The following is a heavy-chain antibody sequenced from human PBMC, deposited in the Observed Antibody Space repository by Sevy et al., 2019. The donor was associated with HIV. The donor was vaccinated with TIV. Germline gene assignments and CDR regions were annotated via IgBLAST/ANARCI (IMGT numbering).Heavy chain of an antibody. J-gene: IGHJ5*02. CDR2: INPNSGGT. CDR1: GYTFTGYY. V-gene: IGHV1-2*02. D-gene: IGHD6-13*01. CDR3: ARDFVAAAGKYNWFDP. Sequence: ASVKVSCKASGYTFTGYYMHWVRQAPGQGLEWMGWINPNSGGTNYAQKFQDRVTMTRDTSISTAYMELSRLRSDDTAVYYCARDFVAAAGKYNWFDPWGQGTLVTVSS.